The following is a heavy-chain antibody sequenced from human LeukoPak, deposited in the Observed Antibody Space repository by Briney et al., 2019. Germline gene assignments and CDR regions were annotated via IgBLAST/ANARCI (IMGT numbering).Heavy chain of an antibody. CDR3: ARESLVNTFDF. CDR2: ISSSSSYI. D-gene: IGHD1/OR15-1a*01. Sequence: GGALRLSCAASGFTFSSYSMNWVRQAPGKGLEWVSSISSSSSYIYYADSVKGRFTISRDNAKNSLYLQMNSLRAEDTAVYYCARESLVNTFDFWGQGTLVTVSS. V-gene: IGHV3-21*01. J-gene: IGHJ4*02. CDR1: GFTFSSYS.